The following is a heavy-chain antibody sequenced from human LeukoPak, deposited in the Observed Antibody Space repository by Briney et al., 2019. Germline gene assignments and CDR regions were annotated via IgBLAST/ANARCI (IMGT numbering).Heavy chain of an antibody. J-gene: IGHJ3*02. CDR2: ISGSGAFT. V-gene: IGHV3-23*01. CDR1: GGSFSGYY. CDR3: AREPVVVITTDAFDI. D-gene: IGHD3-22*01. Sequence: PSETLSLTCAVYGGSFSGYYWSWIRQPPGKGLEWVSDISGSGAFTYYADSVKGRFTISRDNSKNTLFLQMNTLRAEDTAVYYCAREPVVVITTDAFDIWGQGTMVTVSS.